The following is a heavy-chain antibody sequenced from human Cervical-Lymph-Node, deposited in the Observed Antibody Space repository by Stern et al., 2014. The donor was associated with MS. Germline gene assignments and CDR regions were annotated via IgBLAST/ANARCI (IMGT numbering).Heavy chain of an antibody. V-gene: IGHV3-23*04. CDR1: GFTFSSYA. D-gene: IGHD6-19*01. J-gene: IGHJ4*02. Sequence: EVQLVESGGGLVQPGGSLRLSCEASGFTFSSYALSWVRQAPGHGLSWVSAISGSGGSTYYADSVKGRFTISRDNSKNTLYLQMNSLRAEDTAVYYCAKLGKQYYFDYWGQGTLVTVSS. CDR3: AKLGKQYYFDY. CDR2: ISGSGGST.